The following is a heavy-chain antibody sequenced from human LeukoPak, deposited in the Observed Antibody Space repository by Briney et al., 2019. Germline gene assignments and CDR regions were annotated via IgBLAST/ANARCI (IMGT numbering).Heavy chain of an antibody. J-gene: IGHJ4*02. D-gene: IGHD3-10*01. Sequence: SETLSLTCTVSGGSISSYYWSWIRQPPGKGLEWIGCIYYSGSTNYNPSLKSRVTISVDTSKNQFSLKLSSVTAADTAVYYCARHVYYGSGSYYIDWGQGTLVTVSS. CDR3: ARHVYYGSGSYYID. CDR2: IYYSGST. CDR1: GGSISSYY. V-gene: IGHV4-59*08.